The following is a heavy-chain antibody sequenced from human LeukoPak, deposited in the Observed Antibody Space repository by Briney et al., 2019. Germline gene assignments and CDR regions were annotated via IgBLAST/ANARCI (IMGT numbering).Heavy chain of an antibody. CDR1: GGSISSYY. CDR3: ARENRGVPDY. V-gene: IGHV4-59*01. J-gene: IGHJ4*02. CDR2: IYYSGST. Sequence: SETLSLTCTVSGGSISSYYWGWIRQPPGKGLEWIGYIYYSGSTNYNPSLKSRVTISVDTSKDQFSLKLSSVTAADTAVYYCARENRGVPDYWGQGTLVTVSS. D-gene: IGHD1-14*01.